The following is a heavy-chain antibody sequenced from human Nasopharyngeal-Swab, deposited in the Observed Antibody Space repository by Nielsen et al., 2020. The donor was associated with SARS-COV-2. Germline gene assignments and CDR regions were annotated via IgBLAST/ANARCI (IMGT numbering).Heavy chain of an antibody. V-gene: IGHV4-59*13. CDR2: IYYSGST. CDR1: GGSISSYY. CDR3: ARGGEVDDYGDQFDY. Sequence: SETLSLTCTVSGGSISSYYWSWIRQPPGKGLEWIGYIYYSGSTNYNPSLKSRVTISVDTSKNQFSLKLSSVTAADTAVYYCARGGEVDDYGDQFDYWGQGTLVTVSS. J-gene: IGHJ4*02. D-gene: IGHD4-17*01.